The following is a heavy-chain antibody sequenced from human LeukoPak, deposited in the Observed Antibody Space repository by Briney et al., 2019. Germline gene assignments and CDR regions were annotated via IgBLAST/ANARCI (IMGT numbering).Heavy chain of an antibody. CDR2: INPSGGST. CDR3: ARSSTLGNYFDY. V-gene: IGHV1-46*01. Sequence: ASVKVSCKASGYTFTSYYMHWVRQAPGQGLEWMGIINPSGGSTSYAQKFQGRVTLTRDTSTSTVYMELSSLRSEDTAVYYCARSSTLGNYFDYWGQGTLVTVSS. J-gene: IGHJ4*02. D-gene: IGHD6-13*01. CDR1: GYTFTSYY.